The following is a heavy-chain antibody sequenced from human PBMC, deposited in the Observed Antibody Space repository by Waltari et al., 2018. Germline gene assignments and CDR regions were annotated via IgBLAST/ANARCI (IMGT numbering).Heavy chain of an antibody. CDR2: IYYSGST. CDR3: ARVQVRGVTEGRYYFDY. J-gene: IGHJ4*02. Sequence: QVQLQESGPGLVKPSQTLSLPCTVSGGSISRGGYYWSWIRQPPGKGLEWIGYIYYSGSTYYNPSLKSRVTISVDTSKNQFSLKLSSVTAADTAVYYCARVQVRGVTEGRYYFDYWGQGTLVTVSS. CDR1: GGSISRGGYY. D-gene: IGHD3-10*01. V-gene: IGHV4-31*03.